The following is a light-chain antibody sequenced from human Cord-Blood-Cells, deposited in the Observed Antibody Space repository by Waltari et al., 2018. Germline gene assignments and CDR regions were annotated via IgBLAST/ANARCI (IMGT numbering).Light chain of an antibody. J-gene: IGLJ1*01. CDR2: DVS. CDR3: GSYTSSSTRV. Sequence: QSALTQPASVSGSPGQSITISCTGTSSDVGGYNYVPWYQQHPGKAPKLMIYDVSKRPSGVSNRFSGSKSGNTASLTISGLQAEDEADYYCGSYTSSSTRVFGTGTKVTVL. CDR1: SSDVGGYNY. V-gene: IGLV2-14*01.